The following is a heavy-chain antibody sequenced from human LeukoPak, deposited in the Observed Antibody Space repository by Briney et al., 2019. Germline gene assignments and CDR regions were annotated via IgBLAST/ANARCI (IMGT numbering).Heavy chain of an antibody. CDR3: ARDRDSSGWFDY. CDR1: GDSIVNSY. Sequence: SETLSLTCNVSGDSIVNSYWSWLRQPPGKGLEWIGYVSDTGRTNYNPSLKSRVTISVDTSKNHFSLQLTSVTAADTAFYYCARDRDSSGWFDYWGQGALVTVSS. J-gene: IGHJ4*02. CDR2: VSDTGRT. V-gene: IGHV4-59*01. D-gene: IGHD6-19*01.